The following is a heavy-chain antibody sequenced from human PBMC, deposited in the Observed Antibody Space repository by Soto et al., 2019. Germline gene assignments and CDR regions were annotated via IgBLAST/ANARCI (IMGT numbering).Heavy chain of an antibody. J-gene: IGHJ6*03. Sequence: SETLSLTCTVSGGSISSYYWSWIRQPPGKGLEWIGYIYYSGSTNYNPSLKSRVTISVDTSKNQFSLKLSSVTAADTAVYYCAAYLRYFDWPSYYYYMDVWGKGTTVTVSS. CDR2: IYYSGST. CDR1: GGSISSYY. V-gene: IGHV4-59*01. CDR3: AAYLRYFDWPSYYYYMDV. D-gene: IGHD3-9*01.